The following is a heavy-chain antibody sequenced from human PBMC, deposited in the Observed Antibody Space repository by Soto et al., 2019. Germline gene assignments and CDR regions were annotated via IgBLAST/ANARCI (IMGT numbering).Heavy chain of an antibody. V-gene: IGHV1-24*01. Sequence: ASVKVSCKVSGYTLTELSMHWVRQAPGKGLEWMGGFDPEDGETIYAQKFQGRVTMTEDTSTDTAYMELSSLRSEDTAVYYCATAFTTMVRGVQPYYYYYGMDVWCQGTTVTVSS. D-gene: IGHD3-10*01. CDR1: GYTLTELS. J-gene: IGHJ6*02. CDR3: ATAFTTMVRGVQPYYYYYGMDV. CDR2: FDPEDGET.